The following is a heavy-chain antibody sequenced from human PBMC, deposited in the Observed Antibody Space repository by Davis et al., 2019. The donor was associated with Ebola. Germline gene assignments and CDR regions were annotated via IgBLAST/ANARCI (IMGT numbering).Heavy chain of an antibody. CDR1: GFNFRNYW. Sequence: GESLKISCEASGFNFRNYWMSWGRQAPGKGLEWVANINGDGSEKYYVESVRGRLTISRDTAKNSLYLQMNSLRAEDTAVYYCARYITNKGCMDVWGQGTTVTVSS. D-gene: IGHD3-10*01. CDR2: INGDGSEK. V-gene: IGHV3-7*03. J-gene: IGHJ6*02. CDR3: ARYITNKGCMDV.